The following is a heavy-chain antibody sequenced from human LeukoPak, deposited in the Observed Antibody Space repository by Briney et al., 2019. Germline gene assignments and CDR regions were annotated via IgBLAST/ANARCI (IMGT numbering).Heavy chain of an antibody. D-gene: IGHD5-12*01. CDR1: GYIFTNYW. Sequence: GESLKISCQVSGYIFTNYWIGWVRQMPGKGLEWMGIIYPGDSDTRYSPSFQGQVTISADKSISTAYLQWSSLKASDTAMYYCARSLATINFDYWGQGTLVTVSS. J-gene: IGHJ4*02. CDR3: ARSLATINFDY. CDR2: IYPGDSDT. V-gene: IGHV5-51*01.